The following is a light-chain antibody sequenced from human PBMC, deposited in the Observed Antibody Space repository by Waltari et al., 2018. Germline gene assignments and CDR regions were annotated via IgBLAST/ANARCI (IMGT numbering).Light chain of an antibody. Sequence: QSVLTQPPSASGTPGPRVTISCSGSTSNIGTNTATWYQQPPRTAPQPLIYRNTQRPSGVPDRFSGSKSGPSASLAISGLQSEDEADYYCAAWDDSLNGWVFGGGTKLTVL. V-gene: IGLV1-44*01. CDR3: AAWDDSLNGWV. CDR1: TSNIGTNT. CDR2: RNT. J-gene: IGLJ3*02.